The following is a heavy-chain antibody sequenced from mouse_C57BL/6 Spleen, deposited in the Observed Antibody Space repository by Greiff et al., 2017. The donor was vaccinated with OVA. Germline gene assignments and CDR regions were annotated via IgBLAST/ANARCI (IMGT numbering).Heavy chain of an antibody. CDR3: AKYSTLDY. CDR1: GFTFTDYY. V-gene: IGHV7-3*01. Sequence: EVMLVESGGGLVQPGGSLSLSCAASGFTFTDYYMSWVRQPPGKALEWLGFIRNKANGYTTEYSASVKGRFTISRDNSQIILYLQMNARRSEDSASYYWAKYSTLDYWGQGTTLTVAS. D-gene: IGHD5-1*01. CDR2: IRNKANGYTT. J-gene: IGHJ2*01.